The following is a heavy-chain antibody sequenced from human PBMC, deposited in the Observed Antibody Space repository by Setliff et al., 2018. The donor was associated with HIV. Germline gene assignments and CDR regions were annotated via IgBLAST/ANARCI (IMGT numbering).Heavy chain of an antibody. D-gene: IGHD6-19*01. J-gene: IGHJ4*02. V-gene: IGHV4-61*09. CDR3: ARDGGGSGWSLGEFDF. Sequence: PSETLSLTCTVSGGSIRTGNYYWNWIRQPAGKGLEWIGHIHTTGSITYNPSLRSRVTISLDTSKNQVPLSLASVTAADTAVYYCARDGGGSGWSLGEFDFWGQGTLVTVSS. CDR2: IHTTGSI. CDR1: GGSIRTGNYY.